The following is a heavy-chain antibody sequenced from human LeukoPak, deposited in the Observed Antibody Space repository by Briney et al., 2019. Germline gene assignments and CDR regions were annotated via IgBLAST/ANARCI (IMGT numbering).Heavy chain of an antibody. CDR1: GFTFTYFA. Sequence: PVGSLRLSSAASGFTFTYFAMTWVRQAPGKRLEWGSASSNSGGSTYYADSVKGRFTISRDNSKNTLYLQMNNLRAEDTAVYYCAKDWALRAAGSFDYWGQGTLVTVS. V-gene: IGHV3-23*01. CDR3: AKDWALRAAGSFDY. J-gene: IGHJ4*02. CDR2: SSNSGGST. D-gene: IGHD6-13*01.